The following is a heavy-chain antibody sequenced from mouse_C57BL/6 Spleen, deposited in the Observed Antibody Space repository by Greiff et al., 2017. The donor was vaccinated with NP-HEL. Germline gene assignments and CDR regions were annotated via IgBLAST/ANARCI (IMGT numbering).Heavy chain of an antibody. D-gene: IGHD1-2*01. CDR3: ARDGDEGFAY. Sequence: QVQLKESGPGLVAPSQSLSITCTVSGFSLTSYGVSWVRQPPGKGLEWLGVIWGDGSTNYHSALLSSLSIRKDNSKSQVFLKLNSLQTDATATCYVARDGDEGFAYWGQGTLVTVSA. J-gene: IGHJ3*01. CDR1: GFSLTSYG. V-gene: IGHV2-3*01. CDR2: IWGDGST.